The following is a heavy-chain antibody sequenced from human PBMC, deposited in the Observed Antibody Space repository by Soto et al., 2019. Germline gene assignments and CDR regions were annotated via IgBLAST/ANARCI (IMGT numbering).Heavy chain of an antibody. V-gene: IGHV3-23*01. D-gene: IGHD6-13*01. J-gene: IGHJ4*02. Sequence: GGSLRLSCGVSGFTFSSYAMSWVRQAPGKGLEWVSTVSASGGTTYNADSVRGRFTISRDNSKNTLYLQMDSLRAEDTAVYYCATGSFNFDSWGQGTLVTVSS. CDR2: VSASGGTT. CDR1: GFTFSSYA. CDR3: ATGSFNFDS.